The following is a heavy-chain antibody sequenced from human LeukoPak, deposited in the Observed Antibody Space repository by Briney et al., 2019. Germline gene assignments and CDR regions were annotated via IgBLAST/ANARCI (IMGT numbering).Heavy chain of an antibody. CDR2: IYHSGST. CDR3: ARDETYSDVRSGSAGGGKANYLDY. CDR1: GGSISSSNW. V-gene: IGHV4-4*02. J-gene: IGHJ4*02. Sequence: SETLSLTCAVSGGSISSSNWWSWVRQPPGKGLEWIGEIYHSGSTNYNPSLKSRVIISVDTSKNYFSLKLSSVTAADTAMYYCARDETYSDVRSGSAGGGKANYLDYWGQGILVTVSS. D-gene: IGHD3-3*01.